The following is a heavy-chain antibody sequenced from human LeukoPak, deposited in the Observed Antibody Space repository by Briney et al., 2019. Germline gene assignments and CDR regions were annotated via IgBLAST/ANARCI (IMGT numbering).Heavy chain of an antibody. D-gene: IGHD3-10*01. V-gene: IGHV3-66*01. CDR1: GFTVSSNY. CDR2: IYSGGST. J-gene: IGHJ4*02. Sequence: PGGSLRLSCAASGFTVSSNYMSWVRQAPGKGLEWVSVIYSGGSTYYADSVKGRFTISRDNSKNTLYLQMNSLRAEDTAVYYCALRITTGYYGSGSWDWGQGTLVTVSS. CDR3: ALRITTGYYGSGSWD.